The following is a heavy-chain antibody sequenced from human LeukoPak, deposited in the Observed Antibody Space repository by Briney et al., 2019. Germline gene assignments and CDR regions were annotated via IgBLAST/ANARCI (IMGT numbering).Heavy chain of an antibody. V-gene: IGHV3-21*01. CDR3: AREGYCSSTSCYGIDY. Sequence: GGSLRLSCAASGFTFSSYSMNWVRQAPGKGLEWFSSISSSSSYIYYADSVKGRFTISRDNAKNSLYLQMNSLRAEDTAVYYCAREGYCSSTSCYGIDYWGQGTLVTVSS. CDR2: ISSSSSYI. J-gene: IGHJ4*02. D-gene: IGHD2-2*01. CDR1: GFTFSSYS.